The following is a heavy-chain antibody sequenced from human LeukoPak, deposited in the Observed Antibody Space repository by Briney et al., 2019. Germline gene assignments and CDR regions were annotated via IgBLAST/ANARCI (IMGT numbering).Heavy chain of an antibody. D-gene: IGHD6-19*01. Sequence: SETLSLTCTVSGYSISSGYYWGWIRQPPGKGLEWIGSFSHSGSTYYNPSLKSRVTISVDTSKNQFSLRLSSVTAADTAVYYCARDSGYSSGYYFDYYYTDVWGKGTTVTVSS. CDR1: GYSISSGYY. CDR2: FSHSGST. CDR3: ARDSGYSSGYYFDYYYTDV. V-gene: IGHV4-38-2*02. J-gene: IGHJ6*03.